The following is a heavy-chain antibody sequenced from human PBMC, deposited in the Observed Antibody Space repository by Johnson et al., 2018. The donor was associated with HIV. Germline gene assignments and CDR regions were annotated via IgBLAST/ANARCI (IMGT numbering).Heavy chain of an antibody. Sequence: QVQLVESGGGVVQPGRSMRLSCAASGFTLSSYGMHWVRPTPGKGLAWVAVISYDGSNKYNADSVRGRFTISRDTSKNTLYLQMNSLRAEDTAVYRCAKDLWGGSYLDVFDIWGPGTMVTVSS. CDR3: AKDLWGGSYLDVFDI. J-gene: IGHJ3*02. V-gene: IGHV3-30*18. D-gene: IGHD1-26*01. CDR1: GFTLSSYG. CDR2: ISYDGSNK.